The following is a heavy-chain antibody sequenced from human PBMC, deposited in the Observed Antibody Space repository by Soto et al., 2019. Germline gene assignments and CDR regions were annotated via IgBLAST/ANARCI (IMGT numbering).Heavy chain of an antibody. CDR3: AREQYNWNDRGWCDT. CDR1: GGTFSSYA. D-gene: IGHD1-20*01. V-gene: IGHV1-69*12. Sequence: QVQLVQSGAEVKKPGSSVKVSCKASGGTFSSYAISWVRQAPGQGLEWMGGIIPIFGTANYAQKFQGRVTITADESKIKAYMELSSVRSEGTAVYYCAREQYNWNDRGWCDTLGQGTLVTFSS. CDR2: IIPIFGTA. J-gene: IGHJ5*02.